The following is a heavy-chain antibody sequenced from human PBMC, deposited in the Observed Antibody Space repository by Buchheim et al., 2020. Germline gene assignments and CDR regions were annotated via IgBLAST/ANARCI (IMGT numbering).Heavy chain of an antibody. CDR3: ARGGLAAAGFDY. Sequence: QVQLVESGGGVVQPGRSLRLSCAASGFTFSSYGMHWVRQAPGKGLEWVAVIWYDGSNKYYADSVKGRFTTSRDNSKNTLYLQMNSLRAEDTAVYYCARGGLAAAGFDYWGQETL. J-gene: IGHJ4*02. CDR2: IWYDGSNK. CDR1: GFTFSSYG. V-gene: IGHV3-33*01. D-gene: IGHD6-13*01.